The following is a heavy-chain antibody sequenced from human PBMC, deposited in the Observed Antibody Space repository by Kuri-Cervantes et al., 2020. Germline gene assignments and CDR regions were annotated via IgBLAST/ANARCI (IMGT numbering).Heavy chain of an antibody. V-gene: IGHV3-48*01. Sequence: GESLKISCVASGFTFSSYSMNWVRQAPGKGLEWVSYISSSSSTIYYADSVKGRFTISRDNAKNSLYLQMNSLRAEDTAVYYCARGNTYYDFWSGYYPFDYWGQGTLVTVSS. CDR1: GFTFSSYS. CDR2: ISSSSSTI. J-gene: IGHJ4*02. D-gene: IGHD3-3*01. CDR3: ARGNTYYDFWSGYYPFDY.